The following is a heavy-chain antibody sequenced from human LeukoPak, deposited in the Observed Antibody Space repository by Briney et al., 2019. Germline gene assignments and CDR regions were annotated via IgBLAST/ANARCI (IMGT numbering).Heavy chain of an antibody. D-gene: IGHD3-10*01. J-gene: IGHJ4*02. CDR1: GFTFSNCW. CDR2: ISSSGPGATTI. CDR3: ARDRLFQGTERIVRGVIQY. V-gene: IGHV3-48*03. Sequence: GGSLRLSCAASGFTFSNCWMAWVRQAPGKGLEWVSYISSSGPGATTIYYADSVKGRFTISRDNAQNSLFLQMNSLRAEDTAVYYCARDRLFQGTERIVRGVIQYWGRGTLVTVSS.